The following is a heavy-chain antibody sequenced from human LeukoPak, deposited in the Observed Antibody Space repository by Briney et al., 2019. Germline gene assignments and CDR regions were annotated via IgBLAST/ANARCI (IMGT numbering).Heavy chain of an antibody. V-gene: IGHV4-4*07. Sequence: PSETLSLTCSVSGGSMSNHYWTWIRQPAEKGLEWIGRISTSGTTGYNPSLKSRITMSIDTSKNQFSLRLTSVTAADTAVYFCARSWSGGVTAADIWGQGTKVTVSS. D-gene: IGHD3-3*01. CDR3: ARSWSGGVTAADI. CDR1: GGSMSNHY. J-gene: IGHJ3*02. CDR2: ISTSGTT.